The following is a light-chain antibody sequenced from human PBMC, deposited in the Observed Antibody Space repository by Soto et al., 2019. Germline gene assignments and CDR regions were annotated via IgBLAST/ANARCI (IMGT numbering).Light chain of an antibody. CDR1: QSVSSSY. Sequence: EIVLTQSPGTLSLSPGERATLSCRASQSVSSSYLAWYQQKPGQAPRLLIYGASNRATGILDRFSGSGSGTDFTLTISRLEPEDFAVYYCQQYGSSLRTFGGGTMGDIK. J-gene: IGKJ4*02. CDR3: QQYGSSLRT. CDR2: GAS. V-gene: IGKV3-20*01.